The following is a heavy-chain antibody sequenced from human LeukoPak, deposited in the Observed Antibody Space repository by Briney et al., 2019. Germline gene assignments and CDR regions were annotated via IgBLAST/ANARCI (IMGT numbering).Heavy chain of an antibody. CDR2: INPNSGDT. J-gene: IGHJ3*02. Sequence: ASVKVSCKASGYTFTGYYMHWVRQAPGQGFEWLGWINPNSGDTNYPGKFRGRVTKTCDTSITTAYMELSRLTSDDTAVYYCARNLYTPSGWTDVFEIWGQGTMVTVAS. CDR3: ARNLYTPSGWTDVFEI. V-gene: IGHV1-2*02. CDR1: GYTFTGYY. D-gene: IGHD6-19*01.